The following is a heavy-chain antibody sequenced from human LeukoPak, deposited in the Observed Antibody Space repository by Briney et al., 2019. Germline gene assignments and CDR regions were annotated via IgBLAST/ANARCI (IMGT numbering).Heavy chain of an antibody. D-gene: IGHD3-16*01. CDR1: GGSVTSGTYH. CDR3: ARDHYYDGRGRFDP. V-gene: IGHV4-39*07. J-gene: IGHJ5*02. CDR2: VYFDGGT. Sequence: SETLSLTCSVSGGSVTSGTYHWGWIRQPPGKGLEWIGSVYFDGGTHYKPSLQSRVTISVDTSKNQFSLRLSSVTAADTALYYCARDHYYDGRGRFDPWGQGTLVTVSS.